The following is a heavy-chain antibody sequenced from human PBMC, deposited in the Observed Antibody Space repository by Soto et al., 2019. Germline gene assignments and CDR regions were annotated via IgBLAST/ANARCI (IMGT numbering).Heavy chain of an antibody. J-gene: IGHJ4*02. V-gene: IGHV3-30*18. CDR1: GFTFSSYG. CDR3: AKAQPDYATVTTAISY. CDR2: ISYDGSNK. Sequence: QVQLVESGGGVVQPGRSLRLSCAASGFTFSSYGMHWVRQAPGKGLEWVAVISYDGSNKYYADSVKGRFTIPRDNSKNTLYLQMNSLRAEDTAVYYCAKAQPDYATVTTAISYWGQGTLVTVSS. D-gene: IGHD4-17*01.